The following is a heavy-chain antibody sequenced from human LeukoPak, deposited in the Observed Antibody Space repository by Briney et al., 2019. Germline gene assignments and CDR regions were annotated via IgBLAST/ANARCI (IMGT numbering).Heavy chain of an antibody. CDR1: GYTFTSYY. Sequence: ASVKVSCKASGYTFTSYYIDWVRQAPGQGLEWMGKIHPSGGSTNYAQRFQGRVTLPRDTSTSTVYMELSSLTSEDTAIYYCTTLKGSFDNWGQGTLVTVSS. J-gene: IGHJ4*02. D-gene: IGHD3-10*01. CDR2: IHPSGGST. V-gene: IGHV1-46*01. CDR3: TTLKGSFDN.